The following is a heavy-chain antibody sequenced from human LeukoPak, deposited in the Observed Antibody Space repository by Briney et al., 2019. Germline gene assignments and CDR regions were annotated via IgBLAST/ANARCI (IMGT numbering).Heavy chain of an antibody. V-gene: IGHV3-48*02. CDR2: ISSRSFTI. J-gene: IGHJ3*02. CDR3: ARSVIAVAGYDAFDI. Sequence: PGGSLRLSRAASGFTFSAYSMNWVRPAPGKELDWVSYISSRSFTIYYADSVKGRFTISRDNAKNSLYLEMNSLRDEDTAVYYCARSVIAVAGYDAFDIWGQGTVVTVSS. CDR1: GFTFSAYS. D-gene: IGHD6-19*01.